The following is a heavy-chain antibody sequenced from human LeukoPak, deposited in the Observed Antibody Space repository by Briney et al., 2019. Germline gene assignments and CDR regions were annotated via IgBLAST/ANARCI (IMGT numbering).Heavy chain of an antibody. V-gene: IGHV4-59*01. Sequence: SETLSLTCTVSGGSISSYYWSWIRQPPGKGLEWIGYIYYSGSTNYNPSLKSRVTISVDTSKNQSSLKLSSVTAADTAVYYCARSPGYNWNSDYYYFDYWGQGTLVTVSS. CDR1: GGSISSYY. J-gene: IGHJ4*02. D-gene: IGHD1-7*01. CDR3: ARSPGYNWNSDYYYFDY. CDR2: IYYSGST.